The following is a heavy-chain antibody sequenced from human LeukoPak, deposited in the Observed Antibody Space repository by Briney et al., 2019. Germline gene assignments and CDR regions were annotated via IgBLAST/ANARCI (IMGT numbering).Heavy chain of an antibody. CDR3: ARSPHYDFLTGSIDY. D-gene: IGHD3-9*01. V-gene: IGHV4-34*01. Sequence: SETLSLTCAVYGGSFSGYYWTWIRQPPGKGLEWIGEINHSGSSNYNPSLKSRVTISVDTSKNQISLKVRSVTAADTAVYYCARSPHYDFLTGSIDYWGQGTLVTVSS. J-gene: IGHJ4*02. CDR2: INHSGSS. CDR1: GGSFSGYY.